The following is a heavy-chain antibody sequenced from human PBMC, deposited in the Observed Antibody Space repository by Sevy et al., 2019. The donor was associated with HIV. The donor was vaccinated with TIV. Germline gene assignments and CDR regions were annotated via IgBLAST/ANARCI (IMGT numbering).Heavy chain of an antibody. CDR2: IRYDGSNK. V-gene: IGHV3-30*02. D-gene: IGHD3-10*01. Sequence: GGSLRLSCAASGFTFSSYGMHWVRQAPGKGLEWVAFIRYDGSNKYYADSVKGRFTISRDTSKNTLYLQMNSLRAEDTAVYYGAKDVFGFRELLHPRYYYYGMDVWGQGTTVTVSS. J-gene: IGHJ6*02. CDR1: GFTFSSYG. CDR3: AKDVFGFRELLHPRYYYYGMDV.